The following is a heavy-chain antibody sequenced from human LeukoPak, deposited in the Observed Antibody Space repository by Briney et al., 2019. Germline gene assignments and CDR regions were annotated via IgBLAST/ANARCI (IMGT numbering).Heavy chain of an antibody. Sequence: SETLSLTCTVSGGSISSSSYYWGWIRQPPGKGLEWIGSIYYSGSTYYNPSLKSRVTISVDTSKNQFSLKLSSVTAADMAVYYCARQITMVRGVTVTDWFDPWGQGTLVTVSS. V-gene: IGHV4-39*01. D-gene: IGHD3-10*01. CDR3: ARQITMVRGVTVTDWFDP. J-gene: IGHJ5*02. CDR2: IYYSGST. CDR1: GGSISSSSYY.